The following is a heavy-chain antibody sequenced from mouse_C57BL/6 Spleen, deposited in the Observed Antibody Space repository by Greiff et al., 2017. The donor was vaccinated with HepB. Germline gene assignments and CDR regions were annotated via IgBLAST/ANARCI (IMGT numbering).Heavy chain of an antibody. CDR2: INPSNGGT. V-gene: IGHV1-53*01. D-gene: IGHD4-1*02. CDR3: ASPTGGGAWFAY. J-gene: IGHJ3*01. CDR1: GYTFTSYW. Sequence: QVQLQQPGTELVKPGASVKLSCKASGYTFTSYWMHWVKQRPGQGLEWIGNINPSNGGTNYNEKFKSKATLTVDKSSSTAYMQLSCLTSEDSAVYYCASPTGGGAWFAYWGQGTLVTVSA.